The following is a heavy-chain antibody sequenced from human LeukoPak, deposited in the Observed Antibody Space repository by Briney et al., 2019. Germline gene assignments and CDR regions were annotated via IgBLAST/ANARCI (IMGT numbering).Heavy chain of an antibody. J-gene: IGHJ6*03. D-gene: IGHD3/OR15-3a*01. CDR3: ARALSWTTDSYYYMDV. V-gene: IGHV1-8*01. CDR2: MNPHSGNT. Sequence: ASVKVSCKASGYTFTSYDINWVRQATGQGLEWMGWMNPHSGNTGYAQKFQGRVTMTKNTSITTAYMELSSLRSEDTAVYYCARALSWTTDSYYYMDVWGKGTTVTVSS. CDR1: GYTFTSYD.